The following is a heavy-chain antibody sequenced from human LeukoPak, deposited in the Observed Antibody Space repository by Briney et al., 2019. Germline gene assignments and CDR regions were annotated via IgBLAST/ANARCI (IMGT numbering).Heavy chain of an antibody. Sequence: GASVKVSCKVSGYTLTELSMHWVRQAPGQGLEWMGGIIPIFGTANYAQKFQGRVTITADESTSTAYMELSSLRSEDTAVYYCARNAGYCSSTSCRWFDPWGQGTLVTVSS. CDR2: IIPIFGTA. CDR3: ARNAGYCSSTSCRWFDP. CDR1: GYTLTELS. V-gene: IGHV1-69*13. D-gene: IGHD2-2*01. J-gene: IGHJ5*02.